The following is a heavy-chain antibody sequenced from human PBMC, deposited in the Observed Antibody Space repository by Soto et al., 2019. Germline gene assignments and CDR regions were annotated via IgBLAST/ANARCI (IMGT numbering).Heavy chain of an antibody. Sequence: SVKVSCKASGLTFSSYAISWVRQAPGQGLEWMGGIIPIFGTANYAQKFQGRVTITADESTSTAYMELSSLRSEDTAVYYCARDRARVVYYYYCYGMEVWGQGTTVTVSS. CDR1: GLTFSSYA. CDR2: IIPIFGTA. J-gene: IGHJ6*02. D-gene: IGHD3-16*01. V-gene: IGHV1-69*13. CDR3: ARDRARVVYYYYCYGMEV.